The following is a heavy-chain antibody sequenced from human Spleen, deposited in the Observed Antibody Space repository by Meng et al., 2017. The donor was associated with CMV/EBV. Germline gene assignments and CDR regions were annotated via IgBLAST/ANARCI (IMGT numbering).Heavy chain of an antibody. Sequence: QITLKESGPTLVTPTQTLTLTCTVSGLSLITTGVGVGWFRQPPRKALEWLALIYWDDDKRYSPSLKSRLTITKDTSKNQVVLTMANMDPVDTATYYCAHRAVITLHFDYWGQGTLVTVSS. CDR2: IYWDDDK. CDR1: GLSLITTGVG. V-gene: IGHV2-5*02. D-gene: IGHD3-22*01. J-gene: IGHJ4*02. CDR3: AHRAVITLHFDY.